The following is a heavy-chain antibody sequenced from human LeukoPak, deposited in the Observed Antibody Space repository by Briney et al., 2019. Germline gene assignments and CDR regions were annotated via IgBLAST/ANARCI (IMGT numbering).Heavy chain of an antibody. CDR3: AKSLRYSSGCHHFDY. V-gene: IGHV3-23*01. D-gene: IGHD6-19*01. J-gene: IGHJ4*02. CDR1: GFIFNNFA. CDR2: ISGSGTSP. Sequence: PGGSLRLSCAASGFIFNNFAMSWVRQAPRKGLEWVSGISGSGTSPYYADSVKGRFTISRDNSKNTVYLQMNSLRVEDTAVYYCAKSLRYSSGCHHFDYWGQGTLVTVSS.